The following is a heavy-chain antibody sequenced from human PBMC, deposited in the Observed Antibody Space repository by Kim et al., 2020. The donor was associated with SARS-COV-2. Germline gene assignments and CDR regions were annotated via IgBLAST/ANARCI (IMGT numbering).Heavy chain of an antibody. Sequence: SETLSLTCTVSGGSISSYYWSWIRQPPGKGLEWIGYIYYSGSTNYNPSLKSRVTISVDTSKNQFSLKLSSVTAADTAVYYCARVRGYSYGWYFDYWGQGTLVTVSS. CDR1: GGSISSYY. CDR3: ARVRGYSYGWYFDY. V-gene: IGHV4-59*01. J-gene: IGHJ4*02. CDR2: IYYSGST. D-gene: IGHD5-18*01.